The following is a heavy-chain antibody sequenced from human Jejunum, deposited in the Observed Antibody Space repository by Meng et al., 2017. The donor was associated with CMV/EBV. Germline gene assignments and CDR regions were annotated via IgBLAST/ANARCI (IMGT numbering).Heavy chain of an antibody. CDR2: ISFDGSNK. J-gene: IGHJ4*02. V-gene: IGHV3-30-3*01. Sequence: VQLLDSGVGLVQPGGSLRRSCVASGVTINTYTMNWVRQAPGKGLEWVALISFDGSNKYYSDSVKGRFTISRDDSKNTLYLQMNSLRTEDTAVYYCARDPSMRVTLDSWGPGTLVTVSS. D-gene: IGHD4-11*01. CDR1: GVTINTYT. CDR3: ARDPSMRVTLDS.